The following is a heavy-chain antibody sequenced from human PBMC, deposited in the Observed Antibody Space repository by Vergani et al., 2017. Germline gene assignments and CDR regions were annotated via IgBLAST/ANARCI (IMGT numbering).Heavy chain of an antibody. Sequence: QVQLVQSGAEVKKPGASVKVSCKASGYTFTGYYMHWVRQAPGQGLEWMGWINPNSGGTNYAQTFQGRVTMTRDTSISTAYMELSRLRSDDTAVYYCAREGGTMVRGVIIPFDYWGQGTLVTVSS. CDR3: AREGGTMVRGVIIPFDY. D-gene: IGHD3-10*01. CDR2: INPNSGGT. CDR1: GYTFTGYY. V-gene: IGHV1-2*02. J-gene: IGHJ4*02.